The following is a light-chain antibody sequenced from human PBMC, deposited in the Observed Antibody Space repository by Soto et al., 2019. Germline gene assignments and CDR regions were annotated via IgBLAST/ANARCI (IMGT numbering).Light chain of an antibody. CDR2: AAS. CDR1: QDINNR. Sequence: DIQMTQSPSSVSASVGDRVTITCRASQDINNRLAWFQQRPGRAPKYLIQAASILQSGFPSRFSGSGSGTDVTLTINSLQPEDLATYYCLQVKSFPRTFGQGTKVELK. J-gene: IGKJ1*01. V-gene: IGKV1-12*01. CDR3: LQVKSFPRT.